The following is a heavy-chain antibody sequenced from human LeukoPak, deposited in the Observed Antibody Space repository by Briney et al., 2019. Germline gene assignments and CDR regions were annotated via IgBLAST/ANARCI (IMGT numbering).Heavy chain of an antibody. CDR3: TSSVSYYYDSSGYSPDY. CDR1: GFTFSSHW. J-gene: IGHJ4*02. V-gene: IGHV3-49*04. Sequence: PGGSLRLSCAASGFTFSSHWMHWVRQAPGKGLEWVGFIRSKAYGGTTEYAASVKGRFTISRDDSKSIAYLQMNSLKTEDTAVYYCTSSVSYYYDSSGYSPDYWGQGTLVTVSS. D-gene: IGHD3-22*01. CDR2: IRSKAYGGTT.